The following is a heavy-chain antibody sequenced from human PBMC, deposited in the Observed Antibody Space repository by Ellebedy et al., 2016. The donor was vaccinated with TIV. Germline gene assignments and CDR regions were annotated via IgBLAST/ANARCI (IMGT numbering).Heavy chain of an antibody. D-gene: IGHD6-19*01. CDR1: GGSFSGYY. J-gene: IGHJ4*02. V-gene: IGHV4-34*01. Sequence: SETLSLXXAVYGGSFSGYYWSWIRQPPGKGLEWIGEINHSGSTNYNPSLKSRVTISVDTSKNQFSLKLSSVTAADTAVYYCARGLPGIAVAGTYYFDYWGQGTLVTVSS. CDR2: INHSGST. CDR3: ARGLPGIAVAGTYYFDY.